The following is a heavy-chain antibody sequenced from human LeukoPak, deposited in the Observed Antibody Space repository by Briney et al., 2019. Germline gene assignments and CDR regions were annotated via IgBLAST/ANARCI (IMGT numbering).Heavy chain of an antibody. Sequence: ASVKVSCKTSGYTFTVHSMYGVRQAPRQGLEWMGWLNPNTGGTKAAQKFQGSVTMTTDTSSSTAYMELARLTSDDTTVYYCARGGVPGQQQDDWGPGTLVTVSS. D-gene: IGHD6-13*01. J-gene: IGHJ4*02. CDR2: LNPNTGGT. V-gene: IGHV1-2*02. CDR3: ARGGVPGQQQDD. CDR1: GYTFTVHS.